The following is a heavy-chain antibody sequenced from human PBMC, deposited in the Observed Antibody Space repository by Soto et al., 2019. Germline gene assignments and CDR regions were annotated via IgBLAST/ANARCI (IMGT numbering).Heavy chain of an antibody. CDR2: IRSKTYGGAT. J-gene: IGHJ4*02. Sequence: PGGSLRLSCTASGFTFGDYAMSWFRQAPGKGLEWAGFIRSKTYGGATEYAAAVKGRFIISRDDSKSIAYLQMDSLKTEDTAVYYCSRIRTSMIVVVSDYWGQGTLVTVSS. V-gene: IGHV3-49*03. CDR1: GFTFGDYA. CDR3: SRIRTSMIVVVSDY. D-gene: IGHD3-22*01.